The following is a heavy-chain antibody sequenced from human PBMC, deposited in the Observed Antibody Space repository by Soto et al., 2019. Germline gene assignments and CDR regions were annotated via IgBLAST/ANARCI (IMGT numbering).Heavy chain of an antibody. CDR2: IYYSGST. Sequence: TSETLSLTCTVSGVSISSSSYYLGWIRQPPGKGLEWIGNIYYSGSTYYNPSLKSRVTISVDTSKNSLYLQMNSLRAEDTAVYYCARHPERIAQIGWFDPWGQGTLVTVSS. V-gene: IGHV4-39*01. CDR3: ARHPERIAQIGWFDP. J-gene: IGHJ5*02. D-gene: IGHD6-13*01. CDR1: GVSISSSSYY.